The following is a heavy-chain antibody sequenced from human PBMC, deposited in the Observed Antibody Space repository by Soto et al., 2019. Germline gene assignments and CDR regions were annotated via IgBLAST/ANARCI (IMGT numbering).Heavy chain of an antibody. J-gene: IGHJ6*02. CDR1: GFTFRGYG. D-gene: IGHD5-18*01. V-gene: IGHV3-30*18. CDR3: ANSEYSRYKNIDV. Sequence: GSLRLSCAASGFTFRGYGIHCFRHSPVRGLEWVALISYDGSIKYYADSVRGRFTISRDNSKNTLYLQMNSLRAEDTAVYYCANSEYSRYKNIDVGGQGTTVTV. CDR2: ISYDGSIK.